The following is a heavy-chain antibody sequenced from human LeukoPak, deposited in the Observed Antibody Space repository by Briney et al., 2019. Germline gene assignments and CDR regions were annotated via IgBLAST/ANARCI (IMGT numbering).Heavy chain of an antibody. Sequence: GGALRLSCAASGFTFSNYNMNWVRQPPGKGLQWVSYISSSSNIIYYAHSVKGRFTISRDNAKNSLFLQMNSLRAEDTAVYYCARDFAREFTIDYWGQGTLVTVSS. V-gene: IGHV3-48*01. CDR3: ARDFAREFTIDY. D-gene: IGHD3-10*01. CDR2: ISSSSNII. J-gene: IGHJ4*02. CDR1: GFTFSNYN.